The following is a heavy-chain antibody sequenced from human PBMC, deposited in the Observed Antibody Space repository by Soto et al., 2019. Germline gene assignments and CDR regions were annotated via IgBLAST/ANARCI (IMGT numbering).Heavy chain of an antibody. CDR2: IYYSGST. J-gene: IGHJ6*02. CDR3: ARTAYGSGSYYYYYYGMDV. D-gene: IGHD3-10*01. V-gene: IGHV4-39*01. Sequence: SETLSLTCTVSGGSISSSSYYWGWIRQPPGKGLEWIGSIYYSGSTYYNPSLKSRVTISVDTSKNQFSLKLSSVTAADTAVYYCARTAYGSGSYYYYYYGMDVWGQGTTVTVSS. CDR1: GGSISSSSYY.